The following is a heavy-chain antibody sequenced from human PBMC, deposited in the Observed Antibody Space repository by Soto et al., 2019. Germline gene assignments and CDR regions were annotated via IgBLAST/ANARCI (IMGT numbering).Heavy chain of an antibody. CDR2: ISYDGSNK. D-gene: IGHD4-17*01. Sequence: GGSLRLSCAASGFTFSSYAMHWVRLAPGKGLEWVAVISYDGSNKYYADSVKGRFTISRDNSKNTLYLQMNSLRAEDTAVYYCARDGRPTVLYYYYGMDVWGQGTTVTVSS. CDR1: GFTFSSYA. V-gene: IGHV3-30-3*01. CDR3: ARDGRPTVLYYYYGMDV. J-gene: IGHJ6*02.